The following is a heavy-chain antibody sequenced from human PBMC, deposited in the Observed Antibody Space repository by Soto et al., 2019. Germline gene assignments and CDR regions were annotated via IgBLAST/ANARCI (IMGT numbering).Heavy chain of an antibody. CDR3: AIRASYYDSSGYFDY. CDR2: INSDGSST. V-gene: IGHV3-74*01. CDR1: GFTFSSYW. J-gene: IGHJ4*02. Sequence: VQLVESGGGLVQPGGSLRLSCAASGFTFSSYWMHWVRQAPGKGLVWVSRINSDGSSTSYADSVKGRSTISRDNAKNTLYLQMNSLRAEDTAVYYCAIRASYYDSSGYFDYWGQGTLVTVSS. D-gene: IGHD3-22*01.